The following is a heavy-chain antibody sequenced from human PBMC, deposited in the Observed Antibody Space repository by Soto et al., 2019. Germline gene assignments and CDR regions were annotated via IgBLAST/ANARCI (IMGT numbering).Heavy chain of an antibody. D-gene: IGHD3-22*01. V-gene: IGHV3-11*04. J-gene: IGHJ4*02. CDR1: GFTFSDYY. CDR2: ISSSGSTI. CDR3: ARSHLYYDSSGYPDY. Sequence: GGSLRLSCAASGFTFSDYYMSWIRQAPGKGLEWVSYISSSGSTIYYADSVKGRFTISRDNAKNSLYLQMNSLRAEDIAVFYCARSHLYYDSSGYPDYWGQGTLVTVS.